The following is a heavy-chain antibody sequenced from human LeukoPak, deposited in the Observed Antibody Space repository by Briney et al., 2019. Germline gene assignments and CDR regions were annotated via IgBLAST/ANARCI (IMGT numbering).Heavy chain of an antibody. D-gene: IGHD3-16*01. CDR1: GGSISSSSYY. J-gene: IGHJ6*02. V-gene: IGHV4-39*07. CDR3: ARVWGWVRGFPRAYYYYGMGV. Sequence: PSETLSLTCTVSGGSISSSSYYWSWIRQPPGKGLEWIGEINHSGSTNYNPSLKSRVTISVDTSKNQFSLKLSSVTAADTAVYYCARVWGWVRGFPRAYYYYGMGVWGQGTTVTVSS. CDR2: INHSGST.